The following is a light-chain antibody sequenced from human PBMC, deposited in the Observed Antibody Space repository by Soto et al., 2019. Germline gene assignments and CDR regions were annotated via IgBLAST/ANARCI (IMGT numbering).Light chain of an antibody. V-gene: IGKV3-20*01. Sequence: DSVLTQSPDTLSLSPGERATLSCRASQSVTNNYLAWYQQKPGQAPRLVMYGASTRATGIPDRFSGSGSGTDFTLTISRLEPEDFAVYYCQRHGSSATFGGGTKVEVK. J-gene: IGKJ4*01. CDR2: GAS. CDR1: QSVTNNY. CDR3: QRHGSSAT.